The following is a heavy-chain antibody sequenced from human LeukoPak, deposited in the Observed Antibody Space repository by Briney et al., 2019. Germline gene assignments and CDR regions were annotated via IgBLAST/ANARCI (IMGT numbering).Heavy chain of an antibody. Sequence: SVKVSCKASGGTFSSYAISWVRQAPGQGREWMGGISPIFGTANYAQKFQGRVTITADESTSTAYMELRSLRSEDTAVYYCARAKRYCSGGSCYSPPLGIWGQGTMVTVSS. CDR3: ARAKRYCSGGSCYSPPLGI. D-gene: IGHD2-15*01. CDR2: ISPIFGTA. CDR1: GGTFSSYA. J-gene: IGHJ3*02. V-gene: IGHV1-69*13.